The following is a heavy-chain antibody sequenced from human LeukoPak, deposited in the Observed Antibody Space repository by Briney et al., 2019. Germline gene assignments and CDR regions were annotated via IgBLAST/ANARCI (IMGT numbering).Heavy chain of an antibody. D-gene: IGHD4-17*01. V-gene: IGHV4-31*03. Sequence: SQTLSLTCTASGGSISSGGYYWSWIRQHPGKGLEWIGYIYYSGSTHYNPSLKSRVTISVDTSKNQFSLKLSSVTAADTAVYYCASLDYGDLGGGDYWGQGTLVTVSS. CDR3: ASLDYGDLGGGDY. J-gene: IGHJ4*02. CDR1: GGSISSGGYY. CDR2: IYYSGST.